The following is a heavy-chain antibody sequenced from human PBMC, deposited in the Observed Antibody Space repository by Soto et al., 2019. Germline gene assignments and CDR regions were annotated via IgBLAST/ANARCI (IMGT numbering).Heavy chain of an antibody. Sequence: SETLSLTCAVYGGSFSGYYWSWIRQPPGKGLEWIGEINHSGSTNYNPSLKSRVTISVDTSKNQFSLKLSSVTAADTAVYYCARLWLGSSWYFDYWGQGTLVTVPQ. D-gene: IGHD6-13*01. V-gene: IGHV4-34*01. CDR3: ARLWLGSSWYFDY. CDR1: GGSFSGYY. CDR2: INHSGST. J-gene: IGHJ4*02.